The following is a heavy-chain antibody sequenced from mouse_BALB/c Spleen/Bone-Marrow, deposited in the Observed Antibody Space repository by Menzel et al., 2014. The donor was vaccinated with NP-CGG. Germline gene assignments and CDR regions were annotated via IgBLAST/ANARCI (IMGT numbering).Heavy chain of an antibody. J-gene: IGHJ4*01. CDR3: ARERGLRRGDYYAMDY. V-gene: IGHV1-14*01. CDR1: GYTFTAYV. D-gene: IGHD2-4*01. CDR2: INPYNDGT. Sequence: VQLQQSGPELVKPGASVKMSCKASGYTFTAYVMRWVQQKPGQGLEWIGYINPYNDGTKYNEKFRGKATLTSDKSSSTAYMELSSLTSEDSAVYYCARERGLRRGDYYAMDYWGQGTSVTVSS.